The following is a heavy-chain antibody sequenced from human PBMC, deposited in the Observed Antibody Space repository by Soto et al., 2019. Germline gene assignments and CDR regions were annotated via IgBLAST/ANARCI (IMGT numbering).Heavy chain of an antibody. CDR2: IGTAGDT. V-gene: IGHV3-13*01. Sequence: PGGSLRLSCAASGFTFSSYDMHWVRQATGKGLEWVSAIGTAGDTYYPGSVKGRFTISRENAKNSLYLQMNSLRAGDTAVYYCARAAAVAGSYYFDYWGQGTLVTVSS. CDR1: GFTFSSYD. CDR3: ARAAAVAGSYYFDY. J-gene: IGHJ4*02. D-gene: IGHD6-19*01.